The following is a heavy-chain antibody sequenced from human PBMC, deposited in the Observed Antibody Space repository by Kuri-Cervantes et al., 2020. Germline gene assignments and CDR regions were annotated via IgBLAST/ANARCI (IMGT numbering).Heavy chain of an antibody. V-gene: IGHV3-21*01. CDR1: GFIFTTYS. J-gene: IGHJ4*02. Sequence: GGSLRLSCAASGFIFTTYSMNWVRQAPGKGLEWVSSISGTSSHTFYADSVKGRFTISRDNSKNTLYLQMNSLRAEDTAVYYCARDLYPYSSGWYPGFDYWGQGTLVTVSS. CDR2: ISGTSSHT. D-gene: IGHD6-19*01. CDR3: ARDLYPYSSGWYPGFDY.